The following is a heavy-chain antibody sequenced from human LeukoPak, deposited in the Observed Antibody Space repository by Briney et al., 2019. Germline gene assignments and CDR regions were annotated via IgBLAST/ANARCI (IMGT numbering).Heavy chain of an antibody. J-gene: IGHJ4*02. CDR3: AKDLDGSYCVDF. D-gene: IGHD1-26*01. V-gene: IGHV3-30*02. CDR1: GFTFNNFA. Sequence: QPGGSLRLSCAASGFTFNNFAIHWVRQAPAKGPEWVAVIHSDGRSKYYADSLKGRFIISTENSSNNLYLQMNSLRSEDTALYYCAKDLDGSYCVDFCGQGTPVTVSS. CDR2: IHSDGRSK.